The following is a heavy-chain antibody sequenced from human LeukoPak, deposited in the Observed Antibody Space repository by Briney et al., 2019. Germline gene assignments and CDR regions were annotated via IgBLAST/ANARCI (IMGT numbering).Heavy chain of an antibody. J-gene: IGHJ4*02. V-gene: IGHV3-23*01. CDR3: ARDCELGINWNPFDY. Sequence: SGGSLRLSCAASGFTFSSYAMSWVRQAPGKGLEWVSAISGSGGSTYFADSVKGRFTISRDNSKNTLYLQMNSLRAEDAAVYYCARDCELGINWNPFDYWGQGSLVTVSS. CDR1: GFTFSSYA. CDR2: ISGSGGST. D-gene: IGHD1-20*01.